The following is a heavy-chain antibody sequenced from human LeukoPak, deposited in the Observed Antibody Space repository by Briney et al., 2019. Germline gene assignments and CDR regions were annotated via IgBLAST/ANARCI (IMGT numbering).Heavy chain of an antibody. CDR1: GLTFTGVNF. J-gene: IGHJ5*02. CDR2: INTNNGVT. V-gene: IGHV1-2*02. Sequence: GASVKVSCEASGLTFTGVNFIHWVRQAPGQGPEWMGWINTNNGVTDYARKFQGRVTMTRDTSISTVYMELSRLTFDDMAMYYCTKDRLSKWFDPWGQGTLVTVSS. D-gene: IGHD5-12*01. CDR3: TKDRLSKWFDP.